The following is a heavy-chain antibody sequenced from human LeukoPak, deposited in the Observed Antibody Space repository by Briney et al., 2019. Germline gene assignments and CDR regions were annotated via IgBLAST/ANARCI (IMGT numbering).Heavy chain of an antibody. D-gene: IGHD5-12*01. CDR3: AREKGGSGYSGYWQPDSYFDY. CDR1: GGTFSSYT. Sequence: ASVKVSCKASGGTFSSYTISWVRQAPGQGLEWMGRIIPILGIANYAQKFQGRVTITADKSTSTAYMELSSLRSEDTAVYYCAREKGGSGYSGYWQPDSYFDYWGQGTLVTVSS. V-gene: IGHV1-69*04. CDR2: IIPILGIA. J-gene: IGHJ4*02.